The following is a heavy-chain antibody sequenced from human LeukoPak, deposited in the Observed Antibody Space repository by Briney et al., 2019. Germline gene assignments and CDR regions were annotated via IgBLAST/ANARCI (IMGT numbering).Heavy chain of an antibody. CDR2: ISAHNGNT. D-gene: IGHD3-22*01. CDR3: ARVDPYDSSAYYFDY. CDR1: GYTFTSYG. Sequence: ASVKVSCKASGYTFTSYGISWVRQAPGQGLECMGRISAHNGNTNYAQKLQGRVTMTTDTSTSTAYMELRSLRSDDTAVYYCARVDPYDSSAYYFDYWGQGTLVTVSS. V-gene: IGHV1-18*01. J-gene: IGHJ4*02.